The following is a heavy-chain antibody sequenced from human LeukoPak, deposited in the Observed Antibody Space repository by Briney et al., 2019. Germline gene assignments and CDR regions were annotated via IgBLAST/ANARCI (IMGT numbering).Heavy chain of an antibody. CDR1: GGSISSYY. Sequence: SKTLSLTCTVSGGSISSYYWSWIRQPPGKGLEWIGYIYYSGSTNYNPSLKSRVTISVDTSKNQFSLKLSSVTAADTAVYYCASNRGPYGDYLFAFDIWGQGTMVTVSS. V-gene: IGHV4-59*08. CDR3: ASNRGPYGDYLFAFDI. CDR2: IYYSGST. J-gene: IGHJ3*02. D-gene: IGHD4-17*01.